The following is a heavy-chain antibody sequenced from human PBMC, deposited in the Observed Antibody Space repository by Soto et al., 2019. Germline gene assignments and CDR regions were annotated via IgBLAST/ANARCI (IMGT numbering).Heavy chain of an antibody. Sequence: GGSLSLSCAASGFTFSDYYMSWIRQAPGKGLEWVSYISSSSSYTNYADSVKGRFTISRDNAKNSLYLQMNSLRAEDTAVYYCARDMARDDFWSGYPPVYYGMDVWGQGTTVTVSS. V-gene: IGHV3-11*06. CDR2: ISSSSSYT. CDR3: ARDMARDDFWSGYPPVYYGMDV. J-gene: IGHJ6*02. CDR1: GFTFSDYY. D-gene: IGHD3-3*01.